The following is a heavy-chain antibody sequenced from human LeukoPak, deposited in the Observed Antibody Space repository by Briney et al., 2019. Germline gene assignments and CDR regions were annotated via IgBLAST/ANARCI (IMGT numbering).Heavy chain of an antibody. CDR1: GGSISSSSYY. CDR2: IYYSGST. V-gene: IGHV4-39*07. J-gene: IGHJ4*02. Sequence: SETLSLTCTVSGGSISSSSYYWGWIRQPPGKGLEWIGSIYYSGSTYYNPSLKSRVTISVDTSKNQFSLKLSSVTAADTAVYYCARTRLYGGNPPFDYWGQGTLVTVSS. CDR3: ARTRLYGGNPPFDY. D-gene: IGHD4-23*01.